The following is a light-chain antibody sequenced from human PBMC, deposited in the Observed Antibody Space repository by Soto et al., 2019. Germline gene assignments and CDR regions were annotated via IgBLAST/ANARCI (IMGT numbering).Light chain of an antibody. J-gene: IGKJ5*01. CDR1: QRVSSSY. CDR3: QQYGSSPRGT. CDR2: GAS. V-gene: IGKV3-20*01. Sequence: EIVLTQSPGTLSLSPGEIATLSCRASQRVSSSYLAWYQQKPGQAPRLLIYGASSRATGIPDRFSGSGSGTDFTLTISRLEPEDFAVYYCQQYGSSPRGTFGQGTRLEIK.